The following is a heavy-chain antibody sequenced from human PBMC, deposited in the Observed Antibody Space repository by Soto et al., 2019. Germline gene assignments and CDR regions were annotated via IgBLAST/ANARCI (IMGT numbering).Heavy chain of an antibody. CDR2: INHSGST. Sequence: SETLSLTCAVYGGSFSGYYWSWIRQPPGKGLEWIGEINHSGSTNYNPSLKSRVTISVDTSKNQFSLKLSSVTAADTAVYYCASTGGSGSDDAFDIWGQGTMVTVS. CDR1: GGSFSGYY. V-gene: IGHV4-34*01. D-gene: IGHD3-10*01. J-gene: IGHJ3*02. CDR3: ASTGGSGSDDAFDI.